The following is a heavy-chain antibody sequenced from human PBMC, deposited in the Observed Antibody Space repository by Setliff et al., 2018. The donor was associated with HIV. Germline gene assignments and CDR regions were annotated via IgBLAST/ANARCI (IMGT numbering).Heavy chain of an antibody. CDR1: GGSISNYY. CDR2: ISYTGTT. D-gene: IGHD2-21*02. CDR3: ARQTATGTSATFDS. J-gene: IGHJ4*02. Sequence: LSLTCTVSGGSISNYYWSWIRQPPGKGLEWIGYISYTGTTKYNPSLKNRCSMSIDTSKNQFSLKLSSVTAADTAVYYCARQTATGTSATFDSWGQGSLVTVSS. V-gene: IGHV4-59*08.